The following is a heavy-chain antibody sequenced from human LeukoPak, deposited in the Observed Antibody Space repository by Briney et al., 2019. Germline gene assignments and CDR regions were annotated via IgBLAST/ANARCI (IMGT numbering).Heavy chain of an antibody. Sequence: GASVKVSCKASGYTFTSYYMHWVRQAPGQGLEWMGIINPSGGSTSYAQKFQGRVTMTRDMSTSTVYMELSSLRSEDTAVYYCARVDTGYCSGGSCYYDYWGQGTLVTVSS. V-gene: IGHV1-46*01. J-gene: IGHJ4*02. CDR2: INPSGGST. CDR3: ARVDTGYCSGGSCYYDY. CDR1: GYTFTSYY. D-gene: IGHD2-15*01.